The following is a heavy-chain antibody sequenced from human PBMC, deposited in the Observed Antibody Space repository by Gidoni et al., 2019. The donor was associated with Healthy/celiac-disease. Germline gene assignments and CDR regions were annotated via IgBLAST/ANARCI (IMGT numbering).Heavy chain of an antibody. Sequence: QLPLQESGPGLDKPSETLSLTCTVSGRSIRSSRYYWGWIRQPPGKGLEWIGSIYYSGSTYYNPSLKSRVTISVDTSKNQFSLKLSSVTAADTAVYYCARGPRGNLPPDYWGQGTLVTVSS. CDR2: IYYSGST. CDR1: GRSIRSSRYY. V-gene: IGHV4-39*01. CDR3: ARGPRGNLPPDY. J-gene: IGHJ4*02. D-gene: IGHD2-21*02.